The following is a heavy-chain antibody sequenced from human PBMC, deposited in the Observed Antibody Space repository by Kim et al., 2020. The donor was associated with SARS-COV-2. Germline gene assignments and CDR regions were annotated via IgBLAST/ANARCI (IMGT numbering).Heavy chain of an antibody. Sequence: SETLSLTCTVSGGSISSSSYYWGWIRQPPGKGLEWIGSIYYSGSTYYNPSLKSRVTISVDTSKNQFSLKLSSVTAADTAVYYCASTALYSYGHYGEFDPWGQGTLVTVSS. CDR3: ASTALYSYGHYGEFDP. J-gene: IGHJ5*02. CDR1: GGSISSSSYY. D-gene: IGHD5-18*01. V-gene: IGHV4-39*01. CDR2: IYYSGST.